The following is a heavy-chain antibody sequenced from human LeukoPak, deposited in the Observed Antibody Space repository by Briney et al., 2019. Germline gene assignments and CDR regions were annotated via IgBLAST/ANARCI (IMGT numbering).Heavy chain of an antibody. Sequence: SETLSLTCAVYGGSLSGYYWSWIRQPPGKGLEWIGEINHSGSTNYNPSLKGRVTISVDTSKNQFSLKLSSVTAADTAGYYCARGGGGDIVVVPAAHMDVWGKGTTVTVSS. CDR3: ARGGGGDIVVVPAAHMDV. CDR2: INHSGST. V-gene: IGHV4-34*01. J-gene: IGHJ6*03. D-gene: IGHD2-2*01. CDR1: GGSLSGYY.